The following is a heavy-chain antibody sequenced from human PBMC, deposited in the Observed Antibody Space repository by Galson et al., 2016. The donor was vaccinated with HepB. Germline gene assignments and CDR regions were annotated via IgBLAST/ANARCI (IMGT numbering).Heavy chain of an antibody. V-gene: IGHV3-33*01. Sequence: SLRLSCAASGFIFSSYAMHWVRQAPGKGLEWVAVIWYDVSLKYYADSVKGRFTISRDNSKNTLYLQMNSLRAEDTAVYYCARDYRSIPPAYYFDYWGQGTLVTVSS. D-gene: IGHD1-14*01. J-gene: IGHJ4*02. CDR3: ARDYRSIPPAYYFDY. CDR2: IWYDVSLK. CDR1: GFIFSSYA.